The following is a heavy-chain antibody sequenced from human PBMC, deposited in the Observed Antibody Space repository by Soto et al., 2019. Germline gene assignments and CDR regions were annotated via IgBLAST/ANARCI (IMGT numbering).Heavy chain of an antibody. CDR2: IYPGDSDT. CDR1: GYSFTNYW. J-gene: IGHJ6*02. D-gene: IGHD4-17*01. Sequence: GESLKISCKGSGYSFTNYWIGWVRQMPGKGLEWMGIIYPGDSDTRYSPSFQGQVTISVDRSIDTAYLQWSSLKASDTAMYYCMRHPYGDYDAMHFWCQGTTVTVSS. CDR3: MRHPYGDYDAMHF. V-gene: IGHV5-51*01.